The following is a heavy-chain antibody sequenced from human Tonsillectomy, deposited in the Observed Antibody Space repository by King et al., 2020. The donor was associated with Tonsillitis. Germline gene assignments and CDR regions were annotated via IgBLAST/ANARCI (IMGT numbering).Heavy chain of an antibody. CDR1: GYSFTSYW. CDR3: ARRYGSGSLNYNYMDV. D-gene: IGHD3-10*01. CDR2: IYPGDSDT. V-gene: IGHV5-51*01. Sequence: QLVQSGAEVKKPGESLKISCKGSGYSFTSYWIGCVRQMPGKGLEWMGIIYPGDSDTRYSPSFHGQVTSSADKSISTAYLQWCSLKASDTAMYYCARRYGSGSLNYNYMDVWGKGTTVTVSS. J-gene: IGHJ6*03.